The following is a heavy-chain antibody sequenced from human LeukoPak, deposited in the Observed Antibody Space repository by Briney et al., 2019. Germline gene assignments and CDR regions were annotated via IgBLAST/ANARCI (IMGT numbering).Heavy chain of an antibody. D-gene: IGHD3-3*01. CDR3: ARVGSLGYDFWSGYQHFDY. CDR2: ISAYNGNT. CDR1: GYTFTSYG. Sequence: ASVKVSCKASGYTFTSYGISWVRQAPGQGLEWRGWISAYNGNTNYAQKLQGRVTMTTDTSTSTAYMELRSLRSDDTAVYYCARVGSLGYDFWSGYQHFDYWGQGTLVTVSS. V-gene: IGHV1-18*01. J-gene: IGHJ4*02.